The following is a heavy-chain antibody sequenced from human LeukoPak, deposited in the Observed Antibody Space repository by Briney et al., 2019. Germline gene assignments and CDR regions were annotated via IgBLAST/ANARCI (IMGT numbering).Heavy chain of an antibody. CDR3: ARGHDFWSGYPDY. D-gene: IGHD3-3*01. J-gene: IGHJ4*02. Sequence: QSGGSLRLSCAASGFTFSSYAMHWVRQAPGKGLEWVAVISYDGSNKYYADSVKGRFTISRDNSKNTLYLQMNSLRAEDTAVYYCARGHDFWSGYPDYWAREPWSPSPQ. V-gene: IGHV3-30-3*01. CDR1: GFTFSSYA. CDR2: ISYDGSNK.